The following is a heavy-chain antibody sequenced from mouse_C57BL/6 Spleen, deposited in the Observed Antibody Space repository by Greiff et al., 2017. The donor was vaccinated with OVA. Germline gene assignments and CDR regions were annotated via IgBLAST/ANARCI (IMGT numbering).Heavy chain of an antibody. CDR3: ARAYYYGSSSSFAY. D-gene: IGHD1-1*01. V-gene: IGHV1-69*01. CDR2: IDPSDSYT. J-gene: IGHJ3*01. Sequence: QVQLQQPGAELVMPGASVKLSCKASGYTFTSYWMHWVKQRPGQGLEWIGEIDPSDSYTNYNQKFKGKSTLTVDKSSSTAYMQLSSLTSEDSAVYYCARAYYYGSSSSFAYWGQGTLVTVSA. CDR1: GYTFTSYW.